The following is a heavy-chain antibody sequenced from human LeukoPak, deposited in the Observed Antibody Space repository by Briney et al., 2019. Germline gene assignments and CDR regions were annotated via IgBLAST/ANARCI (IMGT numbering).Heavy chain of an antibody. CDR3: ARDRASVYSSSSVDY. V-gene: IGHV1-18*01. Sequence: ASVKVSCKASGYTFTSYGISGVRQAPGQGLEWMGWISAYNGNTNYAQKLQGRVTMTTDTSTSTAYMELRSLRSDDTAVYYCARDRASVYSSSSVDYWGQGTLVTVSS. CDR2: ISAYNGNT. D-gene: IGHD6-6*01. J-gene: IGHJ4*02. CDR1: GYTFTSYG.